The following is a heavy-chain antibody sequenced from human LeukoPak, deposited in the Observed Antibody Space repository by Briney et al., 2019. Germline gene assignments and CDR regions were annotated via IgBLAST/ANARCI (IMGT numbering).Heavy chain of an antibody. Sequence: GGSLRLSCAASGFTVSSNYMSWVRQAPGKGLEWVSVLYSGGSTYYADSVKGRFTISRDNSKNTLYLQMNSLRAEDTAVYYCASPEVYGSGSYYPPLGYWGQGTLVTVSS. CDR3: ASPEVYGSGSYYPPLGY. D-gene: IGHD3-10*01. J-gene: IGHJ4*02. CDR1: GFTVSSNY. CDR2: LYSGGST. V-gene: IGHV3-53*01.